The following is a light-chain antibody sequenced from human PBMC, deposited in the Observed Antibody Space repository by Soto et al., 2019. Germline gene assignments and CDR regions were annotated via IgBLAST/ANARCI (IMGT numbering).Light chain of an antibody. CDR1: SSNIGSNY. V-gene: IGLV1-47*02. CDR3: ATWDDSLSGVV. Sequence: QSLLTPPPSASGTPGQRVTISCSGSSSNIGSNYVYWYQQLPGTAPKLLIYSNNQRPSGVPDRFSGSKSGTSASLAISGLRYEDEAEYYCATWDDSLSGVVIGGGTKLTVL. CDR2: SNN. J-gene: IGLJ2*01.